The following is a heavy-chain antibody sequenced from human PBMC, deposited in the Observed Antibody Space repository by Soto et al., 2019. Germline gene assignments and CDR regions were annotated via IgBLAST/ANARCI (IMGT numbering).Heavy chain of an antibody. J-gene: IGHJ4*02. CDR2: IYYSGST. D-gene: IGHD5-18*01. V-gene: IGHV4-59*01. CDR3: ARAGTAMVSYYFDY. CDR1: GGSISSYY. Sequence: XETLSLTCTVSGGSISSYYWSWIRQPPGKGLEWIGYIYYSGSTNYNPSLKSRVTISVDTSKNQFSLKLSSVTAADTAVYYCARAGTAMVSYYFDYWGQGTLVTVSS.